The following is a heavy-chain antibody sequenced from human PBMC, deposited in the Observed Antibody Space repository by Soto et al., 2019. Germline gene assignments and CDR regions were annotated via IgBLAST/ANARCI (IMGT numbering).Heavy chain of an antibody. CDR3: ARRSYYYGSGSYSDAFDI. D-gene: IGHD3-10*01. CDR1: GGTFSSYT. Sequence: QVQLVQSGAEVKKPGSSVKVSCKASGGTFSSYTISWVRQAPGQGLEWMGRIIPILGIANYAQKFQGRVTITADKSTSTAYMERSSLRSEDTAVYYCARRSYYYGSGSYSDAFDIWGQGTMVTVSS. CDR2: IIPILGIA. J-gene: IGHJ3*02. V-gene: IGHV1-69*02.